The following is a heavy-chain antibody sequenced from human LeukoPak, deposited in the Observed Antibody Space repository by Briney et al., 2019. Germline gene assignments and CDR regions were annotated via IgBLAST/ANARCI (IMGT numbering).Heavy chain of an antibody. V-gene: IGHV3-23*01. Sequence: GGSLRLSCAASGFTFSSYGMSWVRQAPGEGLKWVSIISASGSNTIYADSVKGRFTISRDNSKNTLYLQMNSLRAEDTAVYYCAKGASGSHYYSFDYWGQETLVTVSS. J-gene: IGHJ4*02. CDR3: AKGASGSHYYSFDY. D-gene: IGHD1-26*01. CDR2: ISASGSNT. CDR1: GFTFSSYG.